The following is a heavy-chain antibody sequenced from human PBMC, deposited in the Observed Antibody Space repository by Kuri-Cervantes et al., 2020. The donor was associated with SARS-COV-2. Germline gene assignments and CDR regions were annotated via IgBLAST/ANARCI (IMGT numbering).Heavy chain of an antibody. V-gene: IGHV3-30*03. CDR2: ISYDGSNK. CDR3: ARGVEVPKLYYYYDMDV. Sequence: GESLKISCAASGFTFSSYDMHWVRQAPGKGLEWVAVISYDGSNKYYADSVKGRFTISRDNSKNTLYLQMKSLRAEDTAVYYCARGVEVPKLYYYYDMDVWGQGTTVTVSS. CDR1: GFTFSSYD. D-gene: IGHD2-2*01. J-gene: IGHJ6*02.